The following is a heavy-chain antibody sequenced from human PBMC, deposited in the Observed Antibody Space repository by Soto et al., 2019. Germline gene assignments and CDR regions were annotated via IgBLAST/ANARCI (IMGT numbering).Heavy chain of an antibody. V-gene: IGHV3-23*01. CDR3: AHPRGYGVFDAVDI. J-gene: IGHJ3*02. CDR1: GFIFSTCA. CDR2: ISSSGDSA. Sequence: GGSLRLSCAASGFIFSTCAMNWVRQAPGKGLEWVSAISSSGDSAYYAESVRGRFTISRDNSINTLYLQMRSLRPEDTAVYYCAHPRGYGVFDAVDIWGQGTMVTVSS. D-gene: IGHD4-17*01.